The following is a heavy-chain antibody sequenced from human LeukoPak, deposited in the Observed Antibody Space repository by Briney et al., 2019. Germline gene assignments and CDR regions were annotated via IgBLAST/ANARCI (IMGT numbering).Heavy chain of an antibody. D-gene: IGHD3-10*01. CDR3: ATNLYGSGNYFAY. J-gene: IGHJ4*02. CDR1: GGSISSGNYY. Sequence: SETLSLTCTVSGGSISSGNYYWSWIRQPAGKGLEWIGRIYTRGSTKYTPSLKSRVTMSVDTSKNQFSLKLSSVTAADTAVYYCATNLYGSGNYFAYWGQGTLVTVSS. V-gene: IGHV4-61*02. CDR2: IYTRGST.